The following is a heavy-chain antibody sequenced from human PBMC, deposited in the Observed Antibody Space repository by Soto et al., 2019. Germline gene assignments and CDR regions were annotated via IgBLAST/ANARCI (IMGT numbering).Heavy chain of an antibody. Sequence: GASVKVSCKASGGTFSSYAISWVRQAPGQGLEWMGGIIPIFGTANYAQKFQGRVTITADKSTSTAYMELSSLRSEDTAVYYCAGGKIFGVVNWFDPWGQGTLVTVSS. CDR2: IIPIFGTA. J-gene: IGHJ5*02. CDR3: AGGKIFGVVNWFDP. V-gene: IGHV1-69*06. CDR1: GGTFSSYA. D-gene: IGHD3-3*01.